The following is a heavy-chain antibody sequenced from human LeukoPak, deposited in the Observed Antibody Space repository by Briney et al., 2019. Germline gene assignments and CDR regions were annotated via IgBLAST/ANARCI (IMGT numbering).Heavy chain of an antibody. V-gene: IGHV3-11*04. CDR2: ISSSSNTV. D-gene: IGHD1-26*01. J-gene: IGHJ4*02. CDR1: GFTFSDYY. CDR3: ARRAMGATSFDY. Sequence: GSLRLSCAASGFTFSDYYMTWVRQAPGKGLEWVSYISSSSNTVYYADSVKGRLTVSRDNANNSLYVQMTNLRAEDTAVYYCARRAMGATSFDYWGQGTLVTVSS.